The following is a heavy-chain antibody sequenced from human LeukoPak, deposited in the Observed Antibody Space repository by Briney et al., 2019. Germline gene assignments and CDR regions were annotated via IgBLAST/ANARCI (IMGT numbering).Heavy chain of an antibody. CDR2: ISWNSGSI. J-gene: IGHJ4*02. V-gene: IGHV3-9*01. CDR1: GFTFDDYA. CDR3: AKDTPADD. Sequence: PGRSLRLSCAASGFTFDDYAMHWVRQAPGKGLEWVSGISWNSGSIGYADSVKGRFTISRDNAKNSLYLQMNSLRAEDTALYYCAKDTPADDWGQGTLVTVPS.